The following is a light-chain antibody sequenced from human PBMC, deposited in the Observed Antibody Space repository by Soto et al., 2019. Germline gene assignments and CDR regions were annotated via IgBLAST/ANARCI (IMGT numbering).Light chain of an antibody. V-gene: IGKV1-5*03. Sequence: DIQRTQSPSTLSGSVGDRVTIACRGGQTISSWLPWYQQKTGKAPKLLIYKASTLKSGVPSRFSGSGSGTEFTLTISSLQPDDFATYYCQHYNSYSEAFGQGTKVDIK. CDR1: QTISSW. CDR3: QHYNSYSEA. CDR2: KAS. J-gene: IGKJ1*01.